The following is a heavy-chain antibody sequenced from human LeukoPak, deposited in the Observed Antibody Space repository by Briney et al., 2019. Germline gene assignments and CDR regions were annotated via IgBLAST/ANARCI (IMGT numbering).Heavy chain of an antibody. J-gene: IGHJ6*02. CDR2: INHSGGT. V-gene: IGHV4-34*01. Sequence: SETLSLTCAVYGGSFSGYYWSWIRQPPGKGLEWIGEINHSGGTNYNPSLKSRVTISVDTSKNQFSLKPSSVTAADTAVYYCARDCSSTSCYRDYYYYYGMDVWGQGTTVTVSS. CDR3: ARDCSSTSCYRDYYYYYGMDV. D-gene: IGHD2-2*02. CDR1: GGSFSGYY.